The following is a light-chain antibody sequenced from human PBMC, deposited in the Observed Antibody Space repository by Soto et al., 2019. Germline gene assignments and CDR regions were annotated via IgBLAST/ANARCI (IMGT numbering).Light chain of an antibody. Sequence: SQAPLSFSPGGRATLSCRASPSVPNYVAWYQQKPGQAPRLLIYGASNRATGIPDRFSGSGSGTDFTLTISRLEPEDFAVYYCQQYGGSPRTFGQGTKVDI. CDR1: PSVPNY. V-gene: IGKV3-20*01. CDR3: QQYGGSPRT. CDR2: GAS. J-gene: IGKJ1*01.